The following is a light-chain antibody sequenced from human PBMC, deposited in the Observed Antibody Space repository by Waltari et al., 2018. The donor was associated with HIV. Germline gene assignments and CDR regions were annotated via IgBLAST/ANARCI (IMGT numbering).Light chain of an antibody. CDR3: QQYHSLKA. J-gene: IGKJ1*01. CDR1: QDIRNY. CDR2: DTS. Sequence: DIQMTQSPSSLSASVGDRLTITCQASQDIRNYLNWYQQKPGKAPKLLIYDTSKLERGFPSRFSGTGSGTYFTFTISGLQPEDVATYYCQQYHSLKAFGQGTKVEI. V-gene: IGKV1-33*01.